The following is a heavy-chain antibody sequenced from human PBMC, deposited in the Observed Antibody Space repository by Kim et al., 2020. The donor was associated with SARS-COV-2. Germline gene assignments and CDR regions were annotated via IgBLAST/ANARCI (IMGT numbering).Heavy chain of an antibody. CDR3: AREAHGSGRYFDYYYYGMDV. CDR1: GYTFTGYY. D-gene: IGHD3-10*01. Sequence: ASVKVSCKASGYTFTGYYLHWVRQAPGQGLEWMGWINPNSGGTNYAQKFQGWVTMTRDTSISTAYMELSRLRSDDTAVYYCAREAHGSGRYFDYYYYGMDVWGQGTTVTVSS. V-gene: IGHV1-2*04. J-gene: IGHJ6*01. CDR2: INPNSGGT.